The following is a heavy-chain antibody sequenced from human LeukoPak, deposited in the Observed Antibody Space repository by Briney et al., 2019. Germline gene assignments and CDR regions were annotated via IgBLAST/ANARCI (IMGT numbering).Heavy chain of an antibody. CDR1: GGSFSDYY. D-gene: IGHD3-3*01. J-gene: IGHJ4*02. Sequence: SETLSLTCAVYGGSFSDYYWTWIRQPPGKGLEWIGEINHSGSPNNNPSLKSRVSISFDTSKNQFSLKLTSVTAADTAVYYCGSRRTAMFGVIKGPIDYWGQGTLVTVSS. CDR3: GSRRTAMFGVIKGPIDY. CDR2: INHSGSP. V-gene: IGHV4-34*01.